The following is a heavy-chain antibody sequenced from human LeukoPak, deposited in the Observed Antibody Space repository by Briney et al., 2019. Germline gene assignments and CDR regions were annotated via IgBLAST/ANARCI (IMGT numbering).Heavy chain of an antibody. D-gene: IGHD6-19*01. J-gene: IGHJ4*02. CDR2: TYYRSKWYN. CDR1: GDSVSSNSAA. CDR3: ARDAPRGIAVAGTFDY. Sequence: SQTLSLTCAISGDSVSSNSAAWNWIRQSPSRGLEWPGRTYYRSKWYNDYAVSVKSRITINPDTSKNQFSLQLNSVTPEDTAVYYCARDAPRGIAVAGTFDYWGQGTLVTVSS. V-gene: IGHV6-1*01.